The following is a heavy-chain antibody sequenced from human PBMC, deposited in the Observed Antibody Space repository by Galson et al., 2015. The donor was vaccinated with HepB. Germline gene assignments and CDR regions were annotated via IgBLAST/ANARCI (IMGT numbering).Heavy chain of an antibody. J-gene: IGHJ5*02. D-gene: IGHD6-19*01. CDR2: INPNSGGT. V-gene: IGHV1-2*02. CDR1: GYTFTGYY. Sequence: SVKVSCKASGYTFTGYYMHWVRQAPGQGLEWMGWINPNSGGTNYAQKFQGRVTMTRDTSISTAYMELSRLRSDDTAVYYCARSRTRIAVAGRAFRDWFDPWGQGTLVTVSS. CDR3: ARSRTRIAVAGRAFRDWFDP.